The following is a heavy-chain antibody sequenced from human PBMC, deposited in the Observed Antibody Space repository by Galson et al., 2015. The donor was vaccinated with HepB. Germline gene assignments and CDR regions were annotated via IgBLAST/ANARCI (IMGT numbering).Heavy chain of an antibody. D-gene: IGHD3-10*01. CDR3: AKVGAPGGLGYWYFDL. CDR1: GFTFSSHA. V-gene: IGHV3-23*01. CDR2: ISGSGGST. Sequence: SLRLSCAASGFTFSSHAMSWVRQAPGKGLEWVSAISGSGGSTYYADSVKGRFTISRDNSKNTLYLQMNSLRAEDTAVYYCAKVGAPGGLGYWYFDLWGRGTLVTVSS. J-gene: IGHJ2*01.